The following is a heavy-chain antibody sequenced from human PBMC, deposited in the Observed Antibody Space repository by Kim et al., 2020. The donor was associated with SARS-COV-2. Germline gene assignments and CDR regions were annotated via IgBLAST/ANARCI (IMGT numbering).Heavy chain of an antibody. CDR3: TVTYYYDSSRWPGGTS. CDR1: GFTFGDYA. CDR2: IRSKAYGGTT. D-gene: IGHD3-22*01. V-gene: IGHV3-49*04. J-gene: IGHJ5*02. Sequence: GGSLRLSCTASGFTFGDYAMSWVRQAPGKGLEWVGFIRSKAYGGTTEYAASVKGRFTISRDDSKSIAYLQMNSLKTEDTAVYYCTVTYYYDSSRWPGGTSWGQGTLVTVSS.